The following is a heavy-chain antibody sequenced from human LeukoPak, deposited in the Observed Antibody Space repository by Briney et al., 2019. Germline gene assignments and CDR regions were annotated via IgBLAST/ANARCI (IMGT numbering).Heavy chain of an antibody. V-gene: IGHV1-69*05. Sequence: SVKVSCKASGGTFSSYAISWVRQAPGQGLEWMGGIIPTFGTANYAQKFQGRVTITTDESTSTAYMELSSLRSEDTAVYCCAFQGWLVRTPFDYWGQGTLVTVSS. CDR2: IIPTFGTA. J-gene: IGHJ4*02. CDR1: GGTFSSYA. D-gene: IGHD6-19*01. CDR3: AFQGWLVRTPFDY.